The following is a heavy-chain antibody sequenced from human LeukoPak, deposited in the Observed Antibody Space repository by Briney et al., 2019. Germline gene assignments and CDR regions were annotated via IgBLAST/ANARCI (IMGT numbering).Heavy chain of an antibody. CDR2: IYYSGRT. D-gene: IGHD1-14*01. CDR3: ARHTEGGIDP. CDR1: GGSISSSSYY. Sequence: SETLSLTCTVSGGSISSSSYYWGWIRQPPGKGLEWIGSIYYSGRTYYNPYLKSRVTISVDTSKNQFSLKLSSVTAADTAVYYCARHTEGGIDPWGQGTLVTVSS. J-gene: IGHJ5*02. V-gene: IGHV4-39*01.